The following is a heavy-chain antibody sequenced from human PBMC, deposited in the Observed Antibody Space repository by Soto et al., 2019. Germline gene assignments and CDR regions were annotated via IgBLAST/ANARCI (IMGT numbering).Heavy chain of an antibody. J-gene: IGHJ2*01. CDR3: ARGPDDYYSSGPWGYFEL. CDR2: ISSSSSAI. V-gene: IGHV3-48*01. CDR1: GFTFSSYS. D-gene: IGHD3-22*01. Sequence: GGSLRLSCAASGFTFSSYSMNWVRQAPGKGLEWISYISSSSSAIYYADTVRGRFTGSRDNAKNSLYLQMNSLRAEDTAVYYCARGPDDYYSSGPWGYFELWGRGTLVTVAS.